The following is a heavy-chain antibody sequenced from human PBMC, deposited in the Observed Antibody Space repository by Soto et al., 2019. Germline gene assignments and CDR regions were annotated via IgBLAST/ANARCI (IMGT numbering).Heavy chain of an antibody. CDR2: ITDSGDDT. D-gene: IGHD6-13*01. V-gene: IGHV3-23*01. CDR1: GFTFNNYA. CDR3: AKLGSSSWYPHYYFVH. J-gene: IGHJ4*02. Sequence: GGSLRLSCAASGFTFNNYAMGWVRQAPGKGLEWVSAITDSGDDTYYIDSVKGRFTISRDNSKSTLYLQMNSLRAEDTAIYYCAKLGSSSWYPHYYFVHWGQGTLVTVSS.